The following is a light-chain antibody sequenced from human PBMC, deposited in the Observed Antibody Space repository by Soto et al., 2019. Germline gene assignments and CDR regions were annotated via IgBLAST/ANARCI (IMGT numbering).Light chain of an antibody. CDR1: KNDIGVYDF. CDR2: EVV. V-gene: IGLV2-8*01. Sequence: QSALTQPPSASGSPGQSVTISCTGTKNDIGVYDFVSWYQHHPGKAPRLIIYEVVQRPSGVPDRFSGSKSGNTASLTVSGLQAADEADYFCKSDAGSNTHVFGSGTKLTVL. J-gene: IGLJ6*01. CDR3: KSDAGSNTHV.